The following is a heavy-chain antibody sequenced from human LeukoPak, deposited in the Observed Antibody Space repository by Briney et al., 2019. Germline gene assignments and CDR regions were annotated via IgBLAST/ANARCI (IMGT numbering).Heavy chain of an antibody. CDR2: IYSGGST. Sequence: GGSLRLSCAASGFTVSSNYMSWVRQAPGKGLEWVSVIYSGGSTYYADSVKGRFTISRDNSKNTLYLQMNSLRAEDTAVYYCARTYYDSSGINWFDPWGQETLVTVSS. CDR1: GFTVSSNY. V-gene: IGHV3-66*01. D-gene: IGHD3-22*01. J-gene: IGHJ5*02. CDR3: ARTYYDSSGINWFDP.